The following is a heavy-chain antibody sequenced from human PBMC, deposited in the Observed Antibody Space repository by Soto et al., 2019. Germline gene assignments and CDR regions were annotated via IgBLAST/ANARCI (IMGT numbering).Heavy chain of an antibody. D-gene: IGHD1-20*01. Sequence: GGSLRLSCAASGFTFSSYWMHWVRQAPGKGLVWVSRIKSDGSDTNYADSVKGRFTISRDNAKNTLYLQMNSLRAEDTAVYYCVPSFYSWNDAWGQGTLVTVSS. J-gene: IGHJ5*02. CDR3: VPSFYSWNDA. CDR2: IKSDGSDT. CDR1: GFTFSSYW. V-gene: IGHV3-74*01.